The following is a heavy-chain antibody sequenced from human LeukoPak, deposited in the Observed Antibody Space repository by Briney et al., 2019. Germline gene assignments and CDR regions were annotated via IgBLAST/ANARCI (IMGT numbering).Heavy chain of an antibody. CDR2: IYYSEGT. J-gene: IGHJ6*03. Sequence: SETLSLTCTVSGDSISSRSYYWGWIRQPPGKGLEWIGSIYYSEGTYYNPSLKSRVTMSVDTSKNQFSLKLSSVTAADTAVYYCARDYLEYYYYYYMDVWGKGTTVTISS. CDR1: GDSISSRSYY. V-gene: IGHV4-39*07. CDR3: ARDYLEYYYYYYMDV.